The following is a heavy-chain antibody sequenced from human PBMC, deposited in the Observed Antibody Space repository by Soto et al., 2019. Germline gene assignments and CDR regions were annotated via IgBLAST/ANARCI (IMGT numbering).Heavy chain of an antibody. CDR1: GYTFTSYD. D-gene: IGHD6-19*01. Sequence: QVQLVQSGAEVKKPGASVKVSCKASGYTFTSYDINWVRQAAGQGLEWMGWMNPNNGKAGYAQKFQGRVNMTRDTSISTAYMELRSLRSDDTAVYYCTRGAAVAGTPWADFDYWGQGTLVTVSS. J-gene: IGHJ4*02. CDR2: MNPNNGKA. V-gene: IGHV1-8*02. CDR3: TRGAAVAGTPWADFDY.